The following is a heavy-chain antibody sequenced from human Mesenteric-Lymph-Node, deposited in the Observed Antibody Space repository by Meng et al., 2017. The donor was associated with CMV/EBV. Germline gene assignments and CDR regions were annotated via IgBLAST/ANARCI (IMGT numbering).Heavy chain of an antibody. V-gene: IGHV3-21*04. CDR2: ISSSSSHI. Sequence: GGSLRLSCAASGFTFSSYNMNWVRQAPGKGLEWVSSISSSSSHIYYADSVKGRFTIARDTSKDTLYLQMSSLRAEDTALYYCAKGSRDGFNGLFDYWGQGALVTVSS. J-gene: IGHJ4*02. CDR1: GFTFSSYN. CDR3: AKGSRDGFNGLFDY. D-gene: IGHD5-24*01.